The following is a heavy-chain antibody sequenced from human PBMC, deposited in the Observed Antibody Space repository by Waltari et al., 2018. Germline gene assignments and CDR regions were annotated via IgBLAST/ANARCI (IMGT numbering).Heavy chain of an antibody. D-gene: IGHD2-8*02. Sequence: QVQLVQSGAEVKKPGASVKVSCKVSGYTLTELSMHWVRQAPGKGLEWMGGFDPEDGDTIYAQNFQGRVTKTEDTSTDTAYMELSSPRSEDTAVYYCATVRKLVVYANDAFDIWGQGTMVTVSS. CDR2: FDPEDGDT. V-gene: IGHV1-24*01. J-gene: IGHJ3*02. CDR1: GYTLTELS. CDR3: ATVRKLVVYANDAFDI.